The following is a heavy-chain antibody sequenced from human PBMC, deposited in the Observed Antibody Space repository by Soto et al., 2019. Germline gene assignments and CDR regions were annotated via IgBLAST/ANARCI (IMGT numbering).Heavy chain of an antibody. V-gene: IGHV3-53*01. CDR3: ARAAAREHDAFDI. D-gene: IGHD1-26*01. Sequence: HPGGSLRLSCAAPGFTVSSNYMSWVRQAPGKGLEWVSVIYGGGSTYYADSVKGRFTISRDNSKNTLYLQMNSLRAEDTAVYYCARAAAREHDAFDIWGQGTMVTVSS. J-gene: IGHJ3*02. CDR2: IYGGGST. CDR1: GFTVSSNY.